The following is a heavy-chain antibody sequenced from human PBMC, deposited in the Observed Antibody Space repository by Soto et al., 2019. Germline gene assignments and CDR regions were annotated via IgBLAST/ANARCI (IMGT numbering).Heavy chain of an antibody. V-gene: IGHV3-7*01. CDR1: GLTFSNYA. CDR3: ATHPPGTMVWGAVNWFDP. J-gene: IGHJ5*02. D-gene: IGHD3-10*01. CDR2: IKQDGSEK. Sequence: PGGSLRLSCAASGLTFSNYAMSWVRQAPGKGLEWVANIKQDGSEKYYVDSVKGRFTISRDNAKNSLYLQMNSLRAEDTAVYYCATHPPGTMVWGAVNWFDPWGQGTLVTVS.